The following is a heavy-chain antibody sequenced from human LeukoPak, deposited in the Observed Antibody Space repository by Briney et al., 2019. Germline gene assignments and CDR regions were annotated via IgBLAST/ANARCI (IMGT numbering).Heavy chain of an antibody. CDR2: IYYSGST. Sequence: PSETLSLTCTVSGGSISSGGYYWSWIRQHPGKGLEWIGYIYYSGSTYYNPSLKSRVTISVDTSKNQFSLKLSSVTAADTVVYYCARADSSSLYYYYYMDVWGKGTTVTVSS. J-gene: IGHJ6*03. V-gene: IGHV4-31*03. CDR3: ARADSSSLYYYYYMDV. CDR1: GGSISSGGYY. D-gene: IGHD6-13*01.